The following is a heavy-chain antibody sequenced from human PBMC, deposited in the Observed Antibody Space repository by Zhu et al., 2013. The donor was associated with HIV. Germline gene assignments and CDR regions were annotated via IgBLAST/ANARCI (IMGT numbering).Heavy chain of an antibody. CDR1: GGTFSGYT. V-gene: IGHV1-69*01. J-gene: IGHJ6*02. D-gene: IGHD4-17*01. Sequence: QVQLVQSGAEVKKPGSSVKVSCKASGGTFSGYTITWVRQAPGQGLEWMGGLIPTLGTTHYAQTFQDRVTITADVSSGTAYMELSSLRSEDTAVYYCAKTVTTTDYYGVDVWGQGTTVTVSS. CDR3: AKTVTTTDYYGVDV. CDR2: LIPTLGTT.